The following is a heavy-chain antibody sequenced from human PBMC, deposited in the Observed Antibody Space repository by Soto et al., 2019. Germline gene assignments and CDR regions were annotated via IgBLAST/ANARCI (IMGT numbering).Heavy chain of an antibody. CDR1: GFTFSNYW. D-gene: IGHD1-7*01. CDR3: VRDAPYNWNYIHHYGMDV. V-gene: IGHV3-7*01. J-gene: IGHJ6*02. CDR2: VKEDGSDQ. Sequence: EVQVVESGGGLVQPGGSLRLSCTASGFTFSNYWMSWVRQAPGKGLEWVAQVKEDGSDQYYVDSVKGRFTISRDNAKHSLYLQMHSLRVEDTAVDYCVRDAPYNWNYIHHYGMDVWGQGTTVTVSS.